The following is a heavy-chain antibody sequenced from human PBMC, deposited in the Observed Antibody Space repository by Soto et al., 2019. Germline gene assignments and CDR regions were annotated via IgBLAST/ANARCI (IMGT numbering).Heavy chain of an antibody. J-gene: IGHJ4*02. CDR1: GGTFSSGS. CDR2: IIPMFDTP. V-gene: IGHV1-69*13. D-gene: IGHD2-15*01. Sequence: PVKVSCKASGGTFSSGSFSCVRQAPGQGLEWMGGIIPMFDTPIYAQKFQDRVTITADESTSTAYMQLSSLRSGDTAVYYCARSGGLDRDFNYWGQGSLVTVSS. CDR3: ARSGGLDRDFNY.